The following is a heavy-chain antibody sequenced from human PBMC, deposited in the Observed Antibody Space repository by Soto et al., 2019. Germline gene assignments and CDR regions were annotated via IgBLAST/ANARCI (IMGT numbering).Heavy chain of an antibody. D-gene: IGHD2-2*01. J-gene: IGHJ4*02. V-gene: IGHV3-23*01. CDR3: ATLRFCTSSSCYGREGGY. CDR1: GFTFSSYA. CDR2: ISGTGANT. Sequence: EVQLLESGGGLVQPGRSLRLSCAASGFTFSSYAMSWVRQVPGKGLEWVSAISGTGANTYYADSVKGRFTISRDNSKNTLYLQMNSLRADDAAVYYCATLRFCTSSSCYGREGGYWGQGTLVTVSS.